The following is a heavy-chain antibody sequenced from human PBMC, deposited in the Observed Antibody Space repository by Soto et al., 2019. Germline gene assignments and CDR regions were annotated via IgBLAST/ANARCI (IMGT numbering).Heavy chain of an antibody. CDR3: ARYPVGVSGYEPTVFDY. D-gene: IGHD5-12*01. Sequence: GASVKVSCKASGYTFTTYDISWVRQATGQGLEWMGRISTYNGKTNYAQKFQGRVTMTTDRSTSTAYMELSSLRSEDTAVYYCARYPVGVSGYEPTVFDYWGQGTLVTVSS. V-gene: IGHV1-18*01. CDR1: GYTFTTYD. CDR2: ISTYNGKT. J-gene: IGHJ4*02.